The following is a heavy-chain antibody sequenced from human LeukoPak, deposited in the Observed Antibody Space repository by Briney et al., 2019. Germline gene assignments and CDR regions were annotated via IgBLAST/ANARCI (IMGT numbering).Heavy chain of an antibody. Sequence: ASVKVSCKASGYTFTGYYMHWVRQAPGQGLEWMGWINPNSGGTNYAQKFQGRVTMTRDTSTGTVYMELSSLRSEDTAVYYCAREGFHGRELFPTFDYWGQGTLVTVSS. CDR2: INPNSGGT. CDR3: AREGFHGRELFPTFDY. J-gene: IGHJ4*02. D-gene: IGHD3-10*01. CDR1: GYTFTGYY. V-gene: IGHV1-2*02.